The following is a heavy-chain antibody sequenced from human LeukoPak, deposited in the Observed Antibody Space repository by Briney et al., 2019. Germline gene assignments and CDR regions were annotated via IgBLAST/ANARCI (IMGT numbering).Heavy chain of an antibody. D-gene: IGHD1-14*01. Sequence: GGSLRLSCAASGFTFYTYAMSWVRQAPGKGLEGVSVISASGDSTYYADAVKGRFTISRDNFRNTLFLQMNSLRDEDTAVYFCASPDTPRAVSHTGAWYYFDYWGQGTLVTVSS. V-gene: IGHV3-23*01. J-gene: IGHJ4*02. CDR2: ISASGDST. CDR3: ASPDTPRAVSHTGAWYYFDY. CDR1: GFTFYTYA.